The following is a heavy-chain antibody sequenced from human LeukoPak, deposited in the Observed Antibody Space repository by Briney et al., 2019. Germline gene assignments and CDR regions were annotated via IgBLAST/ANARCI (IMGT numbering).Heavy chain of an antibody. CDR1: GFSFSSYS. J-gene: IGHJ4*02. Sequence: GGSLRLSCAASGFSFSSYSMNWVRQTPGKGLEWVSYISGGSSRIYYANSVKGRFTISRDNAKTSLYLQMSSLRAEDTAVYYCARAPPDYGGYTNDYWGQGTLVTVSS. CDR3: ARAPPDYGGYTNDY. V-gene: IGHV3-48*01. CDR2: ISGGSSRI. D-gene: IGHD4-23*01.